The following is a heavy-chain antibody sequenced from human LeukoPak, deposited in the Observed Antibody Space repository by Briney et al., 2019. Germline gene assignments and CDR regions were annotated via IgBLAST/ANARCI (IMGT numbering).Heavy chain of an antibody. V-gene: IGHV3-53*04. Sequence: PGGSLRLSCAASGFTFSSYSMSWVRQAPGKGLEWVSVIYSGGSTYYADSVKGRFTISRHNSKNTLYLQMNSLRAEDTAVYYCARGAVAGTFSYWGQGTLVTVSS. CDR3: ARGAVAGTFSY. D-gene: IGHD6-19*01. J-gene: IGHJ4*02. CDR1: GFTFSSYS. CDR2: IYSGGST.